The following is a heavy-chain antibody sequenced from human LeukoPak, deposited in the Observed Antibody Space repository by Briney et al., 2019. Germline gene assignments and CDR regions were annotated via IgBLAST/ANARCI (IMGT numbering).Heavy chain of an antibody. Sequence: GASVKVSCKASGYTFTGYYMHWVRQAPGQGLEWMGWINPNSGGTNYAQKFQGWVTMTRDTSISTAYMELSRLRSDDTAVYYCARALRDGSGSYAFDIWGQGTMVTVSS. V-gene: IGHV1-2*04. J-gene: IGHJ3*02. CDR2: INPNSGGT. D-gene: IGHD3-10*01. CDR1: GYTFTGYY. CDR3: ARALRDGSGSYAFDI.